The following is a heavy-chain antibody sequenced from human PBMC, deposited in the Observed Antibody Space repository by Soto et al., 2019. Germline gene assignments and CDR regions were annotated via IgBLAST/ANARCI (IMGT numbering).Heavy chain of an antibody. J-gene: IGHJ6*03. CDR3: AGLFVATQTTYYYSYYMDV. CDR2: IIPILGIA. CDR1: GGTFSSYT. V-gene: IGHV1-69*02. Sequence: QVQLVQSGAEVKKPGSSVKVSCKASGGTFSSYTISWVRQAPGQGLEWMGRIIPILGIANYAQKFQGRVTITADKVTSTADMELSSLRSEDATVYYCAGLFVATQTTYYYSYYMDVWVKGTTVTVCS. D-gene: IGHD5-12*01.